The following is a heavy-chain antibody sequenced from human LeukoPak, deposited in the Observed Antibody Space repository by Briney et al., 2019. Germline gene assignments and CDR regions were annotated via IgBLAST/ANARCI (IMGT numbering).Heavy chain of an antibody. CDR2: IWHDGSIK. D-gene: IGHD1-26*01. CDR3: ARALTTYSPGSWFDP. CDR1: RFTFSSYG. Sequence: GRSLRLSCAASRFTFSSYGMHWVRQAPGKGLEWVAVIWHDGSIKYYADSVKGRFTISRDNSKNTLYLQMNSLRAEDTAVYYCARALTTYSPGSWFDPWGQGTLVSVSS. V-gene: IGHV3-33*01. J-gene: IGHJ5*02.